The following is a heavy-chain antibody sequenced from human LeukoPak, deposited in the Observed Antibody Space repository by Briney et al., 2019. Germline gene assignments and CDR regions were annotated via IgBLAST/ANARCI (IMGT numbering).Heavy chain of an antibody. Sequence: PGGSQTLSCAASGFPFSDHEMNWVRQAPGKGLEWVSYISSSGSDKYYPDSVKGRFTISRDNAKYSLYLQMNSLRAEDTAVYYCARRTSGAFAIWGHGRKISVSS. V-gene: IGHV3-48*03. CDR3: ARRTSGAFAI. CDR1: GFPFSDHE. J-gene: IGHJ3*02. CDR2: ISSSGSDK.